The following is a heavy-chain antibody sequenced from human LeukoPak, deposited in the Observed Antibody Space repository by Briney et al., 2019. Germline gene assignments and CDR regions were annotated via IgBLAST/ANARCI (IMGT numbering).Heavy chain of an antibody. V-gene: IGHV5-51*01. CDR1: GYSFTTYW. J-gene: IGHJ4*02. CDR3: ARHLSTVEATQSAFDY. Sequence: GESLKISCKGSGYSFTTYWIGWVRQMPGKGLEWMGIIYPGDSDTRYSPSFQGQVTISADKSISTAYLQWSSVKASDTAMYYCARHLSTVEATQSAFDYWGQGTLVTVSS. CDR2: IYPGDSDT. D-gene: IGHD1-26*01.